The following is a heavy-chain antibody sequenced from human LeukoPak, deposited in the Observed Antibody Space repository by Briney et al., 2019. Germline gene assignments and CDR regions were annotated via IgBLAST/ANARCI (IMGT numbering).Heavy chain of an antibody. Sequence: SETLSLTCTVSGGSISSGGFYWNWIRQHPGKGLEWIGNIYDSGTTYYNPSLKSRLTISVDTTNKQFSLKLSSVTAADTAVYYCARSGDCSSVNRYYGGYYYYYMDVWGRGTTVAVSS. J-gene: IGHJ6*03. CDR2: IYDSGTT. V-gene: IGHV4-31*03. CDR3: ARSGDCSSVNRYYGGYYYYYMDV. CDR1: GGSISSGGFY. D-gene: IGHD2-2*01.